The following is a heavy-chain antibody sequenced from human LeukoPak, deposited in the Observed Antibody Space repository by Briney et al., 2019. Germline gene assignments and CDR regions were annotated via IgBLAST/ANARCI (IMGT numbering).Heavy chain of an antibody. CDR3: ARDDRRDGYNFTPD. Sequence: SGGSLRLSCAVSGFTFSSYEMNWVRQAPGKGLEWVSYISSSGSTIYYADSVKGRFTISRDNAKNSLYLQMNSLRAEDTAVYYCARDDRRDGYNFTPDWGQGTLVTVSS. CDR2: ISSSGSTI. J-gene: IGHJ4*02. V-gene: IGHV3-48*03. D-gene: IGHD5-24*01. CDR1: GFTFSSYE.